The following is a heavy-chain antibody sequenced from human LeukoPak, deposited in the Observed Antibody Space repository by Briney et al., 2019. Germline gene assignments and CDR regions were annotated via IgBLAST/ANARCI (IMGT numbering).Heavy chain of an antibody. CDR3: ALPRDRWQTVPPDY. CDR1: GFTFSSYS. CDR2: ISSSSSYI. J-gene: IGHJ4*02. Sequence: GGSLRLSCAASGFTFSSYSMNWVRQAPGKGLDWVSSISSSSSYIYYADSVKGRFTISRDNAKNSLYLQMNSLRAEDTAVYYCALPRDRWQTVPPDYWGQGTLVTVSS. V-gene: IGHV3-21*01. D-gene: IGHD4-23*01.